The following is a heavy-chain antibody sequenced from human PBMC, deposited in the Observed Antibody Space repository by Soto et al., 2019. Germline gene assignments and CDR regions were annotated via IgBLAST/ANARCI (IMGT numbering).Heavy chain of an antibody. J-gene: IGHJ4*02. CDR1: GFTFSSYA. CDR2: ISGSGGST. D-gene: IGHD1-26*01. V-gene: IGHV3-23*01. Sequence: EVQLLESGGGLVQPGGSLRLSCAASGFTFSSYAMRWVRQAPVKGLEWVSAISGSGGSTYYADSVKGRFTISRDNSKNTLYRKMTRLRAEDTAVYYCARRGSGSYYDYWGQGTLVTVSS. CDR3: ARRGSGSYYDY.